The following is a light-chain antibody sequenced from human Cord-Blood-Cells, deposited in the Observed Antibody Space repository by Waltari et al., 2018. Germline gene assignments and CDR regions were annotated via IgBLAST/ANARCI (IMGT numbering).Light chain of an antibody. CDR2: DAS. Sequence: EIVLTQYPDTRSLSQGERAILPCRSSQSVSSYLAWYQQKLGQYTMLLIYDASKRPTGIPAMFSGSGSGTYFTLTISILEPEDFAVYYCQQLSNWPPFTFGPWTKVDIK. CDR3: QQLSNWPPFT. J-gene: IGKJ3*01. V-gene: IGKV3-11*01. CDR1: QSVSSY.